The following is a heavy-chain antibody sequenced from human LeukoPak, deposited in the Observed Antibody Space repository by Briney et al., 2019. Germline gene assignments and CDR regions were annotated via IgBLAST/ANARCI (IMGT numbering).Heavy chain of an antibody. CDR1: GFTFSSYA. V-gene: IGHV3-23*01. CDR2: ISGSGYST. J-gene: IGHJ4*02. CDR3: AKTSGYSSQNFDY. D-gene: IGHD6-13*01. Sequence: GRSLRLSCAASGFTFSSYAMSWVRQAPGKGLGWVSGISGSGYSTYYADSVKGRFIISRANSKNTLYLQMNSLRGEDTAVYYCAKTSGYSSQNFDYWGQGTLVTVSS.